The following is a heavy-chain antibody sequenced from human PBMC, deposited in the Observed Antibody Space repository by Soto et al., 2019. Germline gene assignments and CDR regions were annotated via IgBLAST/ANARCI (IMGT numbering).Heavy chain of an antibody. V-gene: IGHV4-34*01. CDR2: SSHSGTT. CDR1: GGSFSGYH. Sequence: QVQLQQWGTGLLKPSETLSLTCAVYGGSFSGYHWSWIRQPPCKGLEWIGESSHSGTTNSHPSLEGRFAISVNKSKNQISLKVKAVIFADTAVYYCASGGRDPHQGDYAVDYGGQGTLVTVS. J-gene: IGHJ4*02. D-gene: IGHD4-17*01. CDR3: ASGGRDPHQGDYAVDY.